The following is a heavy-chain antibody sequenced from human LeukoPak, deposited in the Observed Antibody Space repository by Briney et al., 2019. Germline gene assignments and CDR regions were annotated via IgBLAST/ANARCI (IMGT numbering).Heavy chain of an antibody. D-gene: IGHD6-13*01. Sequence: GGSLRLSCAASGFTFSTSWMSWVRQAPGEGLEWVANIKEDGSEKYYVDSVKGRFTISRDNAKNSLYLQMNSLRAEDTAVYYCARRRGASIAAAGRGYYYYMDVWGKGTTVTISS. V-gene: IGHV3-7*01. J-gene: IGHJ6*03. CDR1: GFTFSTSW. CDR2: IKEDGSEK. CDR3: ARRRGASIAAAGRGYYYYMDV.